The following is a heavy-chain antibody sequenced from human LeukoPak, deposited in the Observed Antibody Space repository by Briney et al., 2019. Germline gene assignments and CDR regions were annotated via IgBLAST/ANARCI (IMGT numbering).Heavy chain of an antibody. J-gene: IGHJ5*02. D-gene: IGHD1-14*01. Sequence: GGSLRLSCAASGFTFSNYGMHWVRQAPGKGLEWVAVIWYDGNIKYYADSLKGRFTISRDNANNSLYLQMNSLRAEDTAVYYCADRSTTNWFDPWGQGTLVTVSS. CDR1: GFTFSNYG. CDR3: ADRSTTNWFDP. CDR2: IWYDGNIK. V-gene: IGHV3-33*03.